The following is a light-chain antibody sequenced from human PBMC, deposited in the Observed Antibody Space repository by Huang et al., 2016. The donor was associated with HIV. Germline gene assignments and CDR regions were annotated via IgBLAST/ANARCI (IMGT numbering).Light chain of an antibody. J-gene: IGKJ4*01. V-gene: IGKV1-39*01. CDR2: AAS. CDR3: QQSYSVPLT. CDR1: QSISNN. Sequence: DIQMTQSPSSLSASVGDRVTITCRASQSISNNLNWYQQKPGKAPKLLIYAASSLQSAVPSRFGGSGSGTDFTLTISSLQREDFATYYCQQSYSVPLTLGGGTKVDIK.